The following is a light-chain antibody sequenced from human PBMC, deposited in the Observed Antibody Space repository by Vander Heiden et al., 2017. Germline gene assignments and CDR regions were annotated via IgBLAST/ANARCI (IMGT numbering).Light chain of an antibody. J-gene: IGLJ3*02. V-gene: IGLV3-19*01. Sequence: SELTQDPAVSVALGQTGRMTCQGDSLRSYYASWYQQKPGQAPVLVIYGKNNRPSGIPDRFSGSSSGNTASLTITGAQAEDEADYYCNSRDSSGNHQVFGGGTKLTVL. CDR1: SLRSYY. CDR3: NSRDSSGNHQV. CDR2: GKN.